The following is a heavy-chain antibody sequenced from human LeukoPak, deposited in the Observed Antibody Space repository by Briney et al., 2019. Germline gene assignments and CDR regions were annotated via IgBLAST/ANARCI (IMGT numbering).Heavy chain of an antibody. CDR3: AQEIRSGGVFDY. V-gene: IGHV3-21*01. J-gene: IGHJ4*02. CDR1: GFTFSSYS. D-gene: IGHD2-15*01. Sequence: GGSLRLSCAASGFTFSSYSMNWVRQAPGKGLEWVSSISSSGSYIYYADSVKGRFTISRDNAKNSLYLQMNSLRAEDTAVYYCAQEIRSGGVFDYWGQGTLVTVSS. CDR2: ISSSGSYI.